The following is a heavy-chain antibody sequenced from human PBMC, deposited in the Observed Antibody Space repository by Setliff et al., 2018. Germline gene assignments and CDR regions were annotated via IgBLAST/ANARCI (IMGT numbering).Heavy chain of an antibody. CDR2: IKKDGSIK. J-gene: IGHJ4*02. CDR1: GFTFRSYW. CDR3: SRDLQGSGDYVVDY. V-gene: IGHV3-7*01. Sequence: GGSLRLSCAASGFTFRSYWMSWIRQAPGKGLEWVANIKKDGSIKYYLDSVRGRFTISRDNAENSLTLQMNSLRVEDTAVYYCSRDLQGSGDYVVDYWGQGTLVTVSS. D-gene: IGHD4-17*01.